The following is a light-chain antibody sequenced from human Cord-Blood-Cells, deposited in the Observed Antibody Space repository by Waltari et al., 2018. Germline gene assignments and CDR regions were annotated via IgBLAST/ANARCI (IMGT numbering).Light chain of an antibody. V-gene: IGLV2-23*02. Sequence: QSALTQPAPVSGSPGQSITISCPGTSSDVGSYNLVSWYQQHPGKATKLMIYEVSKRPSGVSNRFSGSKSGNTASLTISGLQAEDEADYYCCSYAGSSTVVFGGGTKLTVL. CDR3: CSYAGSSTVV. CDR2: EVS. CDR1: SSDVGSYNL. J-gene: IGLJ2*01.